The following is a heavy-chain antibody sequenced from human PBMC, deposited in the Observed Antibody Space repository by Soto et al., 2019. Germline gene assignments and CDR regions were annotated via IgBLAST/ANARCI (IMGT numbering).Heavy chain of an antibody. Sequence: SETLSLTCTVSGGSINSNNYYWAWIRQPPGKGLAWIASIYYDGSTYYNPSLKSRVTISIDTSKNQFSLRLRSVTAADTAIYYCAKVVVAATRHTDFDSWGQGTRATVS. CDR1: GGSINSNNYY. J-gene: IGHJ4*02. CDR3: AKVVVAATRHTDFDS. D-gene: IGHD2-15*01. V-gene: IGHV4-39*01. CDR2: IYYDGST.